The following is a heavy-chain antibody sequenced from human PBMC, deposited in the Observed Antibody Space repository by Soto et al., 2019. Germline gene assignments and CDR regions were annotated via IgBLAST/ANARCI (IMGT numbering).Heavy chain of an antibody. D-gene: IGHD2-2*01. V-gene: IGHV4-4*02. Sequence: PSETLCLTCAVSGGSISSSNLWSWVRQPPGKGLEWIGEIYHSGSTNYNPSLKSRVTISVDKSKNQLSLKLSSVTAADTAVYYCARVVGGYYYGMDVWGQGTTVTVSS. CDR3: ARVVGGYYYGMDV. J-gene: IGHJ6*02. CDR2: IYHSGST. CDR1: GGSISSSNL.